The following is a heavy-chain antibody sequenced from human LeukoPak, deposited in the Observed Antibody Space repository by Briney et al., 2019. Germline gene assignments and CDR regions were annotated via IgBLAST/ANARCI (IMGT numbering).Heavy chain of an antibody. Sequence: GGSLRLSCAASGFTFSNYAMSWVRQAPGRGLEWVSGISGSGGSTSYADPVKGRFTISRDNSKNTLYVQMNSLRAEDTAVYYCAKMGSSDYWGQGTLVTVSS. CDR2: ISGSGGST. CDR3: AKMGSSDY. CDR1: GFTFSNYA. J-gene: IGHJ4*02. D-gene: IGHD1-26*01. V-gene: IGHV3-23*01.